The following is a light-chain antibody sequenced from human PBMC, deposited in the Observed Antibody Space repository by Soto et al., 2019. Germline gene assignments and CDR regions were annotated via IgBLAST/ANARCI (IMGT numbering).Light chain of an antibody. CDR1: SSDVGSYNL. Sequence: QSVLTQPASVSGSPGQSITISCTGTSSDVGSYNLVSWYQQHPGKAPKLMIYEGSKRPSGVPNRFSGSKSGNTASLTISGLQAEDEADYYCCSYAGSSTHVVFGGGTKLTVL. CDR2: EGS. J-gene: IGLJ2*01. CDR3: CSYAGSSTHVV. V-gene: IGLV2-23*01.